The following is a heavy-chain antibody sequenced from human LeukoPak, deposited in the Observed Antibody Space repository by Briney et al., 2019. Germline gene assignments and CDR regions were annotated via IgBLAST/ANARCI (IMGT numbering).Heavy chain of an antibody. J-gene: IGHJ4*02. Sequence: WASVKVSCKASGYTFTSYAIHWVRQAPGQRLEWMGWINAGNGNTKYSQKFQGRVTITRDTSASTAYMELSSLRSEDTAVYYCARGGGGPYGLYFDYWGQGTLVTVSS. CDR3: ARGGGGPYGLYFDY. CDR1: GYTFTSYA. V-gene: IGHV1-3*01. CDR2: INAGNGNT. D-gene: IGHD3-10*01.